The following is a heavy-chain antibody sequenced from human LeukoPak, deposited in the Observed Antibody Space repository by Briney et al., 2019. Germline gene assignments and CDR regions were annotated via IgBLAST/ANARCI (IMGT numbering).Heavy chain of an antibody. V-gene: IGHV3-9*01. Sequence: PGRSLRLSCAASGFTFDDFAMHWVRQAPGKGLEWVSGISWNSGKIGYADSVKGRFTISRDNAKNSLYLQMNSLRAEDTALYYCAKDIKDYGDYEEGFDPWGQGTLVTVSS. D-gene: IGHD4-17*01. CDR3: AKDIKDYGDYEEGFDP. CDR2: ISWNSGKI. J-gene: IGHJ5*02. CDR1: GFTFDDFA.